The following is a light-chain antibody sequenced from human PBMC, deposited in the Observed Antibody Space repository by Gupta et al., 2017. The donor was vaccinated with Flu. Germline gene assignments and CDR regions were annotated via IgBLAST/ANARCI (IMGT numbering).Light chain of an antibody. Sequence: QSVLTQPPSASVTPGQRVTISCSGSSSNIGSNYVYWYQQRPGTDPKLLIYRNNQRPAGVPDRFSGCKSGTSASLAISGLRSEDEDDYYCAAWDDSLKVFGGGTKLTVL. V-gene: IGLV1-47*01. J-gene: IGLJ3*02. CDR1: SSNIGSNY. CDR2: RNN. CDR3: AAWDDSLKV.